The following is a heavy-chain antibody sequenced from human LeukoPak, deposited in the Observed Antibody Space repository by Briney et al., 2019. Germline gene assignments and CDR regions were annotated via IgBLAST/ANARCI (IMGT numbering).Heavy chain of an antibody. V-gene: IGHV4-61*02. CDR1: GGSISSGSYY. CDR3: ARDQGAGFGY. J-gene: IGHJ4*02. CDR2: IHTSGST. Sequence: SETLSLTCTVSGGSISSGSYYWSWIRQPAGKGLEWIGRIHTSGSTNYNPSLKSRVTISVDTSKNQFSLKLSSVTAADTAVYYCARDQGAGFGYWGQGTLVTVSS. D-gene: IGHD6-19*01.